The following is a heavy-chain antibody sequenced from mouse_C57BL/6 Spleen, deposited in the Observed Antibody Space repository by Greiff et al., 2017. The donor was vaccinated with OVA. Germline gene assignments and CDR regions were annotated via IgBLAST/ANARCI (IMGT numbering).Heavy chain of an antibody. V-gene: IGHV6-6*01. CDR3: TTTGYYYAMDY. J-gene: IGHJ4*01. CDR1: RFTFSDAW. D-gene: IGHD4-1*02. CDR2: IRNKANNHAT. Sequence: EVQGVESGGGLVQPGGSMKLSCAASRFTFSDAWMDWVRQSPEKGLEWVAEIRNKANNHATYYAESVKGRFTISRDDSKSSVYLQMNSLRAEDTGIYYCTTTGYYYAMDYWGQGTSVTVSS.